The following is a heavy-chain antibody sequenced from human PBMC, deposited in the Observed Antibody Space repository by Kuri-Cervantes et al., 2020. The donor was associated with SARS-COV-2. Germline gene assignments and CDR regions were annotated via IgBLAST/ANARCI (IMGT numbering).Heavy chain of an antibody. D-gene: IGHD6-13*01. CDR1: GFTVSSNY. CDR3: ARDRESWQQLVPNLFDY. CDR2: IYSGGST. J-gene: IGHJ4*02. Sequence: GGSLRLSCAASGFTVSSNYMSWVRQAPGKGLEWVSVIYSGGSTYYADSVKGRFTISRDNSKNTLYLQMNSLRAEDTAVYYCARDRESWQQLVPNLFDYCGQGTLVTVSS. V-gene: IGHV3-53*05.